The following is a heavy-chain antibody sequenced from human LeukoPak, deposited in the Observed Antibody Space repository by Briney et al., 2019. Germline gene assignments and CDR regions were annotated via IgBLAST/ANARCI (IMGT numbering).Heavy chain of an antibody. Sequence: GGSLRLSCAASGLTFSNYAMSWVRQAPGKGLEWVSSIGSGGTTHYADSVKGRFTISRDNSKNTLFLQMNSLRAEDTAVYYCAKYFYDSSTYSFDYWGEGTLVTVSS. J-gene: IGHJ4*02. CDR1: GLTFSNYA. CDR2: IGSGGTT. CDR3: AKYFYDSSTYSFDY. V-gene: IGHV3-23*01. D-gene: IGHD3-22*01.